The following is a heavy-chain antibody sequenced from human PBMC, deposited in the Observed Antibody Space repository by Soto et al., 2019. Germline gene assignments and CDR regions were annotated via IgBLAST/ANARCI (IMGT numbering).Heavy chain of an antibody. J-gene: IGHJ3*02. D-gene: IGHD4-17*01. CDR2: LYDVDGT. CDR1: GFTVSGKKY. Sequence: DVQLVESGGGLIQPGGSLRLSCAGSGFTVSGKKYLAWVRQAPGKGLEWVSALYDVDGTYYADSVKGRFTTSADSSKTIVYLQMNGLRPDDSAVYYCANWHLREHAYDIWGQGTAVTVSS. V-gene: IGHV3-53*01. CDR3: ANWHLREHAYDI.